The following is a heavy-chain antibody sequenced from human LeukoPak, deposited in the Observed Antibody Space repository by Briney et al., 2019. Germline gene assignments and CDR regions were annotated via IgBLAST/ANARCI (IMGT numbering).Heavy chain of an antibody. CDR2: IRRDIGSV. V-gene: IGHV3-9*01. J-gene: IGHJ6*02. CDR1: GFTFDDYA. CDR3: AKDMGYCSSTSCIDYYYYYGMDV. Sequence: GGSLRLSCAASGFTFDDYAMHWVRQAHGEGLEWVSGIRRDIGSVGYADSVKGRFTISRDNAKNSLYLQINSLRAEDTALYYCAKDMGYCSSTSCIDYYYYYGMDVWGQGTTVTVSS. D-gene: IGHD2-2*01.